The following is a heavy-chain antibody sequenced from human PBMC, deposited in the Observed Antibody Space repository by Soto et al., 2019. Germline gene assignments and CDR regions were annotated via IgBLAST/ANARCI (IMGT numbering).Heavy chain of an antibody. Sequence: GGSLRLSCAASGFTFSSYGMHWVRQAPGKGLEWVAVISYDGSNKYCADSVKDRFTISRDNSKNTLYLQMNSLRAEDTAVYYCAKAMVVVTAISGGGGFDKWGQGTLVTVSS. CDR2: ISYDGSNK. CDR3: AKAMVVVTAISGGGGFDK. J-gene: IGHJ3*02. CDR1: GFTFSSYG. V-gene: IGHV3-30*18. D-gene: IGHD2-21*02.